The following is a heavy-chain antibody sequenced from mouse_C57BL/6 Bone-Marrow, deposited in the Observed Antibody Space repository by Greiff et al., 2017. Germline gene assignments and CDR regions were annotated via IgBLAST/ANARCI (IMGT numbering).Heavy chain of an antibody. J-gene: IGHJ2*01. V-gene: IGHV2-2*01. Sequence: VNLVESGPGLVQPSQSLSITCTVSGFSLTSYGVHWVRQSPGKGLEWLGVIWSGGSTDYNAAFISRLSISKDNSKSQVFFKMNSLQADDTAIYYCARANWDVEGGYYFDYWGQGTTLTVSS. CDR2: IWSGGST. CDR1: GFSLTSYG. CDR3: ARANWDVEGGYYFDY. D-gene: IGHD4-1*01.